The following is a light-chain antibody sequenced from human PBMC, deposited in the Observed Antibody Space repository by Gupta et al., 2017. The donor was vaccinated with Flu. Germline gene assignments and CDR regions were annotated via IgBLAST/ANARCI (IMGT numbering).Light chain of an antibody. CDR1: NSNIGRDF. CDR3: VTWDANLSAYV. CDR2: KND. V-gene: IGLV1-47*01. J-gene: IGLJ1*01. Sequence: SVIVSCSGINSNIGRDFIHWLQQVPGTAPKLLIYKNDQRPSGVPARFSGSKSGTSGYLAISGLRSEDEADYYCVTWDANLSAYVFGTGTKVTVL.